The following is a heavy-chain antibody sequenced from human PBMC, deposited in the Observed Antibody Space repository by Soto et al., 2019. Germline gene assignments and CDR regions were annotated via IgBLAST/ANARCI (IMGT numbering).Heavy chain of an antibody. Sequence: GGSLRLSCAASGFTFIPSWMSWVRQAPGKGLEWVALIKNKGDGGTTDYAAPVKGRFTISRDDSRNTLYLQMNSLKTEDTAVYYCTIVVVAGGYWGQGTLVTVSS. J-gene: IGHJ4*02. CDR1: GFTFIPSW. CDR2: IKNKGDGGTT. V-gene: IGHV3-15*01. CDR3: TIVVVAGGY. D-gene: IGHD2-21*01.